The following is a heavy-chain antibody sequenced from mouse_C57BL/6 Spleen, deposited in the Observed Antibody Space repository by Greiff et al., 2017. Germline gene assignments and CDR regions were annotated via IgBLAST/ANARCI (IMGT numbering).Heavy chain of an antibody. V-gene: IGHV1-9*01. CDR3: ARRPDYYGSSYVDWFAY. CDR1: GYTFTGYW. D-gene: IGHD1-1*01. J-gene: IGHJ3*01. CDR2: ILPGSGST. Sequence: VQLQQSGAELMKPGASVKLSCKATGYTFTGYWIEWVKQRPGHGLEWIGEILPGSGSTNYNEKFKGKATFTADTSSNTAYMQLSSLTTEDSAIYYCARRPDYYGSSYVDWFAYWGQGTLVTVSA.